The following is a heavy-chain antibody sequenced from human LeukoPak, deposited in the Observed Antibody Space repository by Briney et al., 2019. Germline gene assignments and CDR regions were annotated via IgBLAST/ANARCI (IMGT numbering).Heavy chain of an antibody. CDR1: GGSISSYY. D-gene: IGHD5-18*01. Sequence: PSETLSLTCTVSGGSISSYYWSWIRQPAGKGLEWIGYIYYSGSTDYNPSLKSRVTISVDTSKNQFSLKLSSLTAADTAVYYCARQIGYSYGYFDYWGQGTLVTVSS. CDR3: ARQIGYSYGYFDY. J-gene: IGHJ4*02. CDR2: IYYSGST. V-gene: IGHV4-59*08.